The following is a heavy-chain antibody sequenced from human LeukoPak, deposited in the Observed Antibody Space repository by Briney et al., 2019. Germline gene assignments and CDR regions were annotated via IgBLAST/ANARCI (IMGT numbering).Heavy chain of an antibody. D-gene: IGHD3-22*01. CDR1: GFTFSSYA. Sequence: GGSLRLSCAASGFTFSSYAMHWVRQAPGKGLEWVAVISYDGSNKYYADSVKGRFTISRDNSKNTLYLQMNSLRAEDTAVYYCARDYYDSSGPPTDWGQGTLVTVSS. V-gene: IGHV3-30-3*01. CDR3: ARDYYDSSGPPTD. CDR2: ISYDGSNK. J-gene: IGHJ4*02.